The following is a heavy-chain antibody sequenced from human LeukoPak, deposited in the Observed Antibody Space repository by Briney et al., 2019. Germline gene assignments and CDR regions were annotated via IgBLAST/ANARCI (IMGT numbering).Heavy chain of an antibody. Sequence: PGGSLRLSCAASGFTFSSYAMSWVRQAPGKGLEWVSAISGSGGSTYYADSVKGRFTISRDNSKNTLYLQMNSLRAEDTAVYYCAKVRYGDGYNAPVDHWGQGTLVTVSS. CDR3: AKVRYGDGYNAPVDH. D-gene: IGHD5-24*01. V-gene: IGHV3-23*01. CDR2: ISGSGGST. CDR1: GFTFSSYA. J-gene: IGHJ4*02.